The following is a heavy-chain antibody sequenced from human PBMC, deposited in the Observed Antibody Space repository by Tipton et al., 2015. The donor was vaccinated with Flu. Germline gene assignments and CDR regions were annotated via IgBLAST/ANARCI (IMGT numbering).Heavy chain of an antibody. CDR3: VSYLYVILAGYHRESAFDI. J-gene: IGHJ3*02. D-gene: IGHD3-9*01. CDR2: ISAYNGNT. CDR1: GYTFTSYG. Sequence: QVQLVQSGAEVKKPGASVKVSCKASGYTFTSYGISWVRQAPGQGLEWMGWISAYNGNTNYAQKLQGRVTMTTDTSTSTAYLELRSLRSDDTAVYFCVSYLYVILAGYHRESAFDIWGQGTMVTVSS. V-gene: IGHV1-18*01.